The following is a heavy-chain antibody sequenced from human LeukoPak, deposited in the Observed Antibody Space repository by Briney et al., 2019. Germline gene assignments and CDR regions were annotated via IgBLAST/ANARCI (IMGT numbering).Heavy chain of an antibody. CDR3: AGMATIREEGDY. Sequence: SETLSLTCSVSGDSISTSSYYWGWIRQPPGKGLEWIGTNYSGSTYYNPSLTSRVTISVDTSKNQFSLKLSSVTAADTAVYYCAGMATIREEGDYWGQGTLVTVSS. CDR2: NYSGST. CDR1: GDSISTSSYY. D-gene: IGHD5-24*01. J-gene: IGHJ4*02. V-gene: IGHV4-39*01.